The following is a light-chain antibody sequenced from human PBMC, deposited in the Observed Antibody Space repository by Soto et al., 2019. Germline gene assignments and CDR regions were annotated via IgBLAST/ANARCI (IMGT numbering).Light chain of an antibody. CDR3: QQYRHWPLT. CDR1: QSVSSTY. CDR2: GPS. J-gene: IGKJ4*01. Sequence: EIVLTQSPGTLSLSPGERATLSCRASQSVSSTYLAWYQHKPGQAPRLLIYGPSSRAAGIPDRFSGSGSGTDFTLTISRLEPEDFAVYYCQQYRHWPLTFGGGTKVEIK. V-gene: IGKV3-20*01.